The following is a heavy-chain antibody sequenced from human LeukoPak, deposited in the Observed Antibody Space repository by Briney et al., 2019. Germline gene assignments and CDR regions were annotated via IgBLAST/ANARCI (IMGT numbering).Heavy chain of an antibody. CDR2: IKQDGSEK. Sequence: GGSLRLSCAASGFTFSSYSIHWVRQAPGKGLEWVANIKQDGSEKYYVDSVKGRFTISRDNAKNSLYLQMNSLRAEDTAVYYCARGRTIGDWGQGTLVTVSS. CDR3: ARGRTIGD. V-gene: IGHV3-7*01. CDR1: GFTFSSYS. J-gene: IGHJ4*02.